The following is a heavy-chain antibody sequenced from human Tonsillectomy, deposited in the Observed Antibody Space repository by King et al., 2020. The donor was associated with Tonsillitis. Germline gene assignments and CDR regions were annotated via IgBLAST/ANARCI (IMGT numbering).Heavy chain of an antibody. CDR1: GFTFSTYG. V-gene: IGHV3-7*03. J-gene: IGHJ4*02. CDR3: ARGGEDGVTVRLLDY. CDR2: IKEDGSEK. Sequence: QLVQSGGGLVQPGGSLRLSCAASGFTFSTYGMSWVRQAPGKGLEWVANIKEDGSEKYYVDSVKGRFTISRDNAKNSLYLQMNSLRAEDTAVYYCARGGEDGVTVRLLDYWGQGTLVTVSS. D-gene: IGHD2-21*02.